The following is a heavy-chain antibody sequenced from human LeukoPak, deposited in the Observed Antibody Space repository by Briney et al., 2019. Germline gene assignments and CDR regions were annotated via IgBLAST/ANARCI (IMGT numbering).Heavy chain of an antibody. V-gene: IGHV1-18*01. Sequence: ASVKVSCKASGYTFTSYGISWVRQAPGQGLEWMGWISAYNGNTNYAQKLQGRVTMTTDTSTITAYMELRSLRSDDTAVYYCARIKWDSSSWSLEDYWGQGTLVTVSS. J-gene: IGHJ4*02. CDR3: ARIKWDSSSWSLEDY. D-gene: IGHD6-13*01. CDR2: ISAYNGNT. CDR1: GYTFTSYG.